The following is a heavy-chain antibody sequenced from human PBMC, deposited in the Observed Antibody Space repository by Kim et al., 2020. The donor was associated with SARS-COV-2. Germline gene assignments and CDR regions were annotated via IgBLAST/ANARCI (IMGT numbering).Heavy chain of an antibody. CDR2: IYYSGST. Sequence: SETLSLTCTVSGGSISSSSYYWGWIRQPPGKGLEWIGSIYYSGSTYYNPSLKSRVTISVDTSKNQFSLKLSSVTAADTAVYYCARGNYSSGWGFDYWGQGTLVTVSS. D-gene: IGHD6-19*01. J-gene: IGHJ4*02. CDR1: GGSISSSSYY. V-gene: IGHV4-39*07. CDR3: ARGNYSSGWGFDY.